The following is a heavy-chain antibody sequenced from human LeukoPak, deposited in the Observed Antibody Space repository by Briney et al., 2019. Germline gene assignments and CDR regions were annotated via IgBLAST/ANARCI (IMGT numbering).Heavy chain of an antibody. J-gene: IGHJ4*02. CDR1: GFTLGKYW. CDR2: IKLDGSEK. Sequence: GGSLRLSCVASGFTLGKYWMSWVRQAPGKGLEWVANIKLDGSEKSYVDSVKGRFTISRDNTKNSLYLQMNSLRVEDTAVFYCARDQYDTWSRRGNFDSWGQGTLVIVSS. D-gene: IGHD3-3*01. V-gene: IGHV3-7*03. CDR3: ARDQYDTWSRRGNFDS.